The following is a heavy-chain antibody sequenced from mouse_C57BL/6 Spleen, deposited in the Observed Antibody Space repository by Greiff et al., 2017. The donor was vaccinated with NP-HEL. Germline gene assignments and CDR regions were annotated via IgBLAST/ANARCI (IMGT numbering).Heavy chain of an antibody. V-gene: IGHV5-6*01. CDR1: GFTFSSYG. CDR2: ISSGGSYT. D-gene: IGHD2-4*01. Sequence: EVQVVESGGDLVKPGGSLKLSCAASGFTFSSYGMSWVRQTPDKRLEWVATISSGGSYTYYPDSVKGRFTISRDNAKNTLYLQMSSLKSEDTAMYYCARLRIYYDYEYYFDYWGQGTTLTVSS. CDR3: ARLRIYYDYEYYFDY. J-gene: IGHJ2*01.